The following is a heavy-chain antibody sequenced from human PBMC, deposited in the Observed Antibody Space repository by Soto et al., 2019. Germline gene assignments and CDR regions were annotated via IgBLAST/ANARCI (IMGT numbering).Heavy chain of an antibody. CDR3: ASRHSSPYFDY. D-gene: IGHD6-13*01. V-gene: IGHV4-30-4*01. CDR1: GGSISSGDYY. CDR2: IYYSGST. Sequence: QVQLQESGPGLGKPSQTLSLTCTVSGGSISSGDYYWSWIRPPPGKGLEWIGSIYYSGSTYYNPSLKSRVTISVDTSKNQFSLKLNSVTAADTAVYYCASRHSSPYFDYWGQGTLVTVSS. J-gene: IGHJ4*02.